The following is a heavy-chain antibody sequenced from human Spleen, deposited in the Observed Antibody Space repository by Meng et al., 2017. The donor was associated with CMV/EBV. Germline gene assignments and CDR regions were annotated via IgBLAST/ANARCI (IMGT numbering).Heavy chain of an antibody. J-gene: IGHJ6*02. Sequence: ASVKVSCKASGYMFTSHGISWMRQAPGQGLEWMGWISACTGNTDYAQKFQGRVTMTTDTSTSTAYMELRSLRSDDTAVYYCARGPKTATTYYYYYGMDVWGQGTTVTVSS. CDR1: GYMFTSHG. V-gene: IGHV1-18*01. D-gene: IGHD4-11*01. CDR3: ARGPKTATTYYYYYGMDV. CDR2: ISACTGNT.